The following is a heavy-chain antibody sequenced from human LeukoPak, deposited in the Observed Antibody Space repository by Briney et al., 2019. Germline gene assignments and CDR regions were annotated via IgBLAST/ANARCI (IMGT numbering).Heavy chain of an antibody. Sequence: GGSLRLSCAASGFTFSSYAMSWVRQAPGEGLEWVSEISGSGGSTYYADSVEGRFTISRDNSKNTLYLQMNSLRAEDTAVYYCARAIRYFDWLLSYYFDYWGQGTLVTVSS. V-gene: IGHV3-23*01. CDR3: ARAIRYFDWLLSYYFDY. D-gene: IGHD3-9*01. CDR1: GFTFSSYA. CDR2: ISGSGGST. J-gene: IGHJ4*02.